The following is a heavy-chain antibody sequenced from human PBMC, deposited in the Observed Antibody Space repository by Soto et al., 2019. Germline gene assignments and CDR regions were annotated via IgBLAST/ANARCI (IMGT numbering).Heavy chain of an antibody. V-gene: IGHV3-23*01. D-gene: IGHD2-21*02. Sequence: GGSLRLSCAASGFSFIDYAINWVRQVPGRGLEYVAGIGGRGGNAFYADSMKGRFSISRDNSKNTVYLHMHNLRVDDSAMYYCAKARHSGDFAGSYDYWGQGTLVTVXS. CDR2: IGGRGGNA. CDR1: GFSFIDYA. CDR3: AKARHSGDFAGSYDY. J-gene: IGHJ4*02.